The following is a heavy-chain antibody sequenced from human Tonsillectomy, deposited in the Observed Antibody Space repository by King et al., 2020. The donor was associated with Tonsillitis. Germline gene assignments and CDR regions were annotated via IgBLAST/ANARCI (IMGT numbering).Heavy chain of an antibody. D-gene: IGHD5-18*01. Sequence: VQLVESGGGLVQPGGSLRLSCAASGFTFSSYAISLVRQAPGKGLELVSAISGSGSSTYYADSVKGRFTISRDNSKNTLYLQMNSLRAEDTAVYYCANLESRGYSYGFPWGQGTLVTVSS. CDR1: GFTFSSYA. V-gene: IGHV3-23*04. J-gene: IGHJ5*02. CDR2: ISGSGSST. CDR3: ANLESRGYSYGFP.